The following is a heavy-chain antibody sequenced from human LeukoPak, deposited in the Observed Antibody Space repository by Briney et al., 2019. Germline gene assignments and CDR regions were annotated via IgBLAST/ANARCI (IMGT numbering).Heavy chain of an antibody. V-gene: IGHV4-39*01. CDR2: IYYSGST. CDR3: ATRGGSQAYFDY. CDR1: GGSISSSRYY. J-gene: IGHJ4*02. D-gene: IGHD2-15*01. Sequence: PSETLSLTCTVSGGSISSSRYYWGWIRQPPGKGLEWIGSIYYSGSTYYNPSLKSRVTISVDTSKNQFSLKLSSVTAADTAVYYCATRGGSQAYFDYWGQGTLVTVSS.